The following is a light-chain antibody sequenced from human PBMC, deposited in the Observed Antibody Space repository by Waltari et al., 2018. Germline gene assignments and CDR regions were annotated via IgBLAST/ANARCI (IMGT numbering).Light chain of an antibody. CDR1: QSISSW. J-gene: IGKJ4*01. CDR2: KAS. Sequence: DIQMTQSPSTLSASVGDRVNITCRASQSISSWLAWYQQKPGKAPKLLIYKASTLESGVPSRFSGSGSGTEFTLTISSLQPDDFATYYCQQYHSYSLTFGGGTKVEIK. CDR3: QQYHSYSLT. V-gene: IGKV1-5*03.